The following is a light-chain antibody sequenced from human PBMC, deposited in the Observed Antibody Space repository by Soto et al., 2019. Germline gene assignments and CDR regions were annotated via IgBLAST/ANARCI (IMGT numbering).Light chain of an antibody. Sequence: EIVLTQSPVTLCLSPGERATLSCRASHTISSSYLAWYQQKPGQAPRLLMYGISRRATGIPDRFSGSGSGTDFTLTITRLEPEDFAVYYCQQYVTSSPRTFGQGTKVDNK. CDR1: HTISSSY. J-gene: IGKJ1*01. CDR3: QQYVTSSPRT. V-gene: IGKV3-20*01. CDR2: GIS.